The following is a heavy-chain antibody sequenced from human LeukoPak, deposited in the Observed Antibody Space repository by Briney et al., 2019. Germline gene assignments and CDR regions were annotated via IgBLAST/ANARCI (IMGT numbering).Heavy chain of an antibody. CDR1: GFTFSSYS. D-gene: IGHD3-10*01. CDR3: ARDPITMVRGVILHNWFDP. CDR2: ISSSSSTI. Sequence: GGSLRLSCAASGFTFSSYSMNWVRQAPGKGLEWVSYISSSSSTIYYADSVKGRFAISRDNAKNSLYLQMNSLRAEDTAVYYCARDPITMVRGVILHNWFDPWGQGTLVTVSS. J-gene: IGHJ5*02. V-gene: IGHV3-48*01.